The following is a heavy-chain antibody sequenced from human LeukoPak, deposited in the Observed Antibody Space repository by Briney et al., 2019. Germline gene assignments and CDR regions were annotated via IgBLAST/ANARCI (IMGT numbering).Heavy chain of an antibody. CDR1: GFTFSSYG. J-gene: IGHJ4*02. V-gene: IGHV3-33*01. Sequence: GGSLRLSCAASGFTFSSYGMNWVRQAPGKGLEWVAVIWYDGSNKYYADSVKGRFTISRDNSKNTLYLQMNSPRAEDTAVYYCARDRFGSSGDRYFDYWGQGTLVTVSS. CDR2: IWYDGSNK. D-gene: IGHD1-26*01. CDR3: ARDRFGSSGDRYFDY.